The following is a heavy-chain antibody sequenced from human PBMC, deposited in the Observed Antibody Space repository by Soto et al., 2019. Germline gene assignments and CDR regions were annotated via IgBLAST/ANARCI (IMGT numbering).Heavy chain of an antibody. CDR1: GDSISSPDYY. CDR2: VYYRGSI. CDR3: ARVTFTPNWFDS. J-gene: IGHJ5*01. V-gene: IGHV4-30-4*01. Sequence: PSETLSLTCTVSGDSISSPDYYWSWIRQAPGKGLELIGYVYYRGSIYYTPSFESRVSISIDTSKNQFSLRLTSVNAADSAVYFCARVTFTPNWFDSWGQGILVTVSS. D-gene: IGHD3-16*01.